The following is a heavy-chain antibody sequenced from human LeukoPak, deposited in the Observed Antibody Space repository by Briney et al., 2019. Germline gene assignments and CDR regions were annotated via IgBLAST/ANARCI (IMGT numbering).Heavy chain of an antibody. CDR2: IISSSSTI. Sequence: AGGSLRLSCAASGFTFNSYNMNWVRQAPGKGLEWVSYIISSSSTIYYADSVKGRFTISRDSAKTSLFLQMNSLRDEDTAVYYCARAYSSSSGRDAFDSWGLGTLVTVSS. J-gene: IGHJ3*02. D-gene: IGHD6-6*01. CDR3: ARAYSSSSGRDAFDS. V-gene: IGHV3-48*02. CDR1: GFTFNSYN.